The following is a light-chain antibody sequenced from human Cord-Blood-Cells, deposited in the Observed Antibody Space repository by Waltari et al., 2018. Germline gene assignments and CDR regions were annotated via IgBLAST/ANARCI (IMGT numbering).Light chain of an antibody. J-gene: IGLJ3*02. CDR1: RGHSSYA. CDR2: LNSYGSH. CDR3: KTWGTGIHV. Sequence: QLVLTQSHSASASLGASVKLTCTLSRGHSSYAIAWHQQQPEKGPRYLMKLNSYGSHSKGDGIPDRFSGSSSGAARYLTISSLQSDDEADYYCKTWGTGIHVFGGRTNMTVL. V-gene: IGLV4-69*01.